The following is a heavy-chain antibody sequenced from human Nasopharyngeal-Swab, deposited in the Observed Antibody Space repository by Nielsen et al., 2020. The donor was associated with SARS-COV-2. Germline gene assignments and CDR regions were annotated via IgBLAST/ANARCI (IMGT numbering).Heavy chain of an antibody. V-gene: IGHV7-4-1*02. CDR3: ARGAPYYFDY. Sequence: ASVKVSCKASGYILTGYTMNWVRQAPGQGLEWMGRINTNTGNPTYAQGFTGRFVFSLDTSVSTAYLQINSLKAEDTAVYYCARGAPYYFDYWGQGTLVTVSS. J-gene: IGHJ4*02. CDR2: INTNTGNP. CDR1: GYILTGYT.